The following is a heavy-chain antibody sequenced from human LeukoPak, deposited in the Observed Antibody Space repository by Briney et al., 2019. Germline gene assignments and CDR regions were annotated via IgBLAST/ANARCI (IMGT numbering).Heavy chain of an antibody. D-gene: IGHD5-18*01. CDR3: ARDGDTVLVPIDY. V-gene: IGHV3-74*01. CDR2: INNDGSST. CDR1: GFTLSSYW. Sequence: PGGSLRLSCAASGFTLSSYWMHWVRQAPGKGLEWVSRINNDGSSTKYADFVKGRFTISRDNAKNTLYLQMNSLRAEDTAVYYCARDGDTVLVPIDYWGQGTLVTVTS. J-gene: IGHJ4*02.